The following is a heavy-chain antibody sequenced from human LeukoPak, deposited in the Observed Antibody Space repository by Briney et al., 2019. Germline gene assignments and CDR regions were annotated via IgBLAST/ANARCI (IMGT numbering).Heavy chain of an antibody. Sequence: GESLKISCKGSGYSFTSYWIGWVRQMPGKGLEWMGIIYPGDSDTRYSPSFQGQVTLSADKSISTAYLQWSSLKASDTAMYSCARRSQTYYYDSSGPSYYYYYMDVWGKGTTVTVSS. CDR1: GYSFTSYW. D-gene: IGHD3-22*01. CDR3: ARRSQTYYYDSSGPSYYYYYMDV. J-gene: IGHJ6*03. CDR2: IYPGDSDT. V-gene: IGHV5-51*01.